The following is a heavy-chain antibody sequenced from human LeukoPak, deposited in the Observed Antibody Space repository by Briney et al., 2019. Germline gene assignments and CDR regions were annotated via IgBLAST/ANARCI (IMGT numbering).Heavy chain of an antibody. J-gene: IGHJ4*02. V-gene: IGHV1-3*01. D-gene: IGHD6-13*01. Sequence: ASVKVSCKASGYTFTSYAMHWVRQAPGQRLEWMGWINVGNGNTKYSQKFQGRVTITRDTSASTAYMELSSLRSEDTAVYYCAREYSSSWYEPYFDYWGQGTLVTVSS. CDR3: AREYSSSWYEPYFDY. CDR1: GYTFTSYA. CDR2: INVGNGNT.